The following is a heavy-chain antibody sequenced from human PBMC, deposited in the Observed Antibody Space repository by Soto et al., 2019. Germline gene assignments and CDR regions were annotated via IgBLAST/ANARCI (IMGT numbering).Heavy chain of an antibody. CDR3: ARSSPNDSSGYYPVGYYYGMDV. J-gene: IGHJ6*02. Sequence: SVKVSCKASGGTFSSYAISWVRQAPGQGLEWMGGIIPIFGTANYAQKFQGRLTLTADKSTSTAYMELSSLRSEDTAVYYCARSSPNDSSGYYPVGYYYGMDVWGQGTTVTVSS. D-gene: IGHD3-22*01. CDR2: IIPIFGTA. CDR1: GGTFSSYA. V-gene: IGHV1-69*06.